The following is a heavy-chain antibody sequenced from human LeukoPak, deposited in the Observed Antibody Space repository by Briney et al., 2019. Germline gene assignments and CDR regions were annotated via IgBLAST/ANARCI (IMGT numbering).Heavy chain of an antibody. Sequence: PGGSLRLSCAASGFTFSSYAVSWVRQASGKGLEWVSSISGGGGDIFYADSVKGRFSISRDNSKNRVFLQLNSLRAEDTGMYYCARWFGEPPNFDYWGQGTLVTVSS. J-gene: IGHJ4*02. CDR1: GFTFSSYA. D-gene: IGHD3-10*01. CDR3: ARWFGEPPNFDY. CDR2: ISGGGGDI. V-gene: IGHV3-23*01.